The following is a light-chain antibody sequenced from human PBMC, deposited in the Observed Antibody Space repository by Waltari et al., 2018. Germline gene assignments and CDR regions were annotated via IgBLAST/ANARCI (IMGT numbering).Light chain of an antibody. Sequence: EIVLTQSPATLSLSPGERATLSCRASQSVNWYLAWYQQRPGQAPRLLVFDTSNRATGVPARFSGSGSETDLTLTISSLEPDESAVYYCQQRRNWPLTFGGGTKVEIK. CDR3: QQRRNWPLT. J-gene: IGKJ4*01. CDR1: QSVNWY. CDR2: DTS. V-gene: IGKV3-11*01.